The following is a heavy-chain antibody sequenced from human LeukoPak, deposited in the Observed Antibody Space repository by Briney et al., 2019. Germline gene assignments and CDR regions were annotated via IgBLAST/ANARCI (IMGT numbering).Heavy chain of an antibody. J-gene: IGHJ4*02. CDR1: GFTFSAYA. Sequence: PGGSLRLSCAASGFTFSAYAMTWVRQAPGKGLEWVSAISGSGGSTYYADSLKGRFTISRDSSKNTPYLQMNSLRAEDTAVYYCAKDRGSARPSKYYFDHWGQGTLVTVSS. D-gene: IGHD2-15*01. CDR3: AKDRGSARPSKYYFDH. CDR2: ISGSGGST. V-gene: IGHV3-23*01.